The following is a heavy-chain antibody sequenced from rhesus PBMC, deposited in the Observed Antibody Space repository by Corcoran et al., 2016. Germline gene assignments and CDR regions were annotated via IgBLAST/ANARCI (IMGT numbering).Heavy chain of an antibody. CDR2: IYGSGGRT. CDR1: GGSISDSYY. J-gene: IGHJ4*01. D-gene: IGHD4-29*01. V-gene: IGHV4-160*01. CDR3: ARVDYGSNFRY. Sequence: QVQLQESGPGLVKPSETLSLTCTVSGGSISDSYYWSWIRQPPGKGLEWMGRIYGSGGRTNYNPSLKSRVTISRDTSKNQFSLKLSSVTAADTAVYYCARVDYGSNFRYWGQGVLVTVSS.